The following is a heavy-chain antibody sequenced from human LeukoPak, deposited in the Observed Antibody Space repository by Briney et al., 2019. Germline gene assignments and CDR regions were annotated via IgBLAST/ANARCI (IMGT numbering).Heavy chain of an antibody. CDR1: GGSISSSSYY. D-gene: IGHD5-24*01. V-gene: IGHV4-39*07. CDR3: ARTVRDGYNPFDY. J-gene: IGHJ4*02. CDR2: IYYSGST. Sequence: SETLSLTCTVSGGSISSSSYYWGWIRQPPGKGLEWIGSIYYSGSTYYNPSLKSRVTISVDTSKNQFSLKLSSVTAADTAVYYCARTVRDGYNPFDYWGQGTLVTVSS.